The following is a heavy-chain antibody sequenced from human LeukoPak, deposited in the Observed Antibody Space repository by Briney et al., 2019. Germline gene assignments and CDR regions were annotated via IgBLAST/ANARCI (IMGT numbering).Heavy chain of an antibody. D-gene: IGHD3-10*01. Sequence: SETLSRTCTVSGGPISSGGFSWTWIRQPPGKGLEWIGYIFQSGSPSYNPSLRSRVTISVDTSTNQFSLRLNSVTAADTAMYYCARDRAGLGLLDFWGQGTMVIVFS. CDR3: ARDRAGLGLLDF. CDR2: IFQSGSP. J-gene: IGHJ3*01. CDR1: GGPISSGGFS. V-gene: IGHV4-30-2*01.